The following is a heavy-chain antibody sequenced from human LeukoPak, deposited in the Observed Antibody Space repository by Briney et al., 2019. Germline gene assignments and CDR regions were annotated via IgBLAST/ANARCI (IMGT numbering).Heavy chain of an antibody. CDR1: GFTVSSNY. Sequence: GGSLRLSCAASGFTVSSNYMSWVRQAPGKGLEWVSVIYSGGSTYYADSVKGRFTISRDNSKNTLYLQMNRLRAEDTAVYYCARDIVGATGYWGQGTLVTVSS. D-gene: IGHD1-26*01. J-gene: IGHJ4*02. CDR2: IYSGGST. V-gene: IGHV3-66*01. CDR3: ARDIVGATGY.